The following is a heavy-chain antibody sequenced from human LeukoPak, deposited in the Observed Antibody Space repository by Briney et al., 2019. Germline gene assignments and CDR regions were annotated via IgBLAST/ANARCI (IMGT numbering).Heavy chain of an antibody. Sequence: SETLSLTCAVYGGSFSGYYWSWIRQPPGKGLEWIGEINHSGSTNYNPSLKSRVTISVDTSKNQFSLKLSSVSAADTAVYYCASFIEYTSSDAFDIWGQGTMVTVSS. CDR2: INHSGST. D-gene: IGHD6-6*01. CDR3: ASFIEYTSSDAFDI. V-gene: IGHV4-34*01. CDR1: GGSFSGYY. J-gene: IGHJ3*02.